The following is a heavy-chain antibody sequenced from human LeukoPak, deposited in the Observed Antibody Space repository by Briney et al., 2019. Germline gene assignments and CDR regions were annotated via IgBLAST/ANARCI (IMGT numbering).Heavy chain of an antibody. Sequence: ASVEVSCKVSGYTLTELSMHWVRQAPGKGLEWMGGFDPEDGETIYAQKFQGRVTMTEDTSTDTAYMELSSLRSEDTAVYYCATGVSRAVTDAFDIWGQGTMVTVSS. D-gene: IGHD4-17*01. V-gene: IGHV1-24*01. J-gene: IGHJ3*02. CDR1: GYTLTELS. CDR2: FDPEDGET. CDR3: ATGVSRAVTDAFDI.